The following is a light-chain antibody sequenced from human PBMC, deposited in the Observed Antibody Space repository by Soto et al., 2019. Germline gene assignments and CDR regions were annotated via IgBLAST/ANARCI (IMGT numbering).Light chain of an antibody. V-gene: IGLV2-23*01. Sequence: QSALTQPASVSGSPEQSITISCAGTSSDVGGSNPVSWYQQLPGKPPTVMIYEATKRPSGVSDRFSGSKTGNTASLTISGLQADDEADYYCFAYAANGTFVFGGGTKLTVL. J-gene: IGLJ7*01. CDR1: SSDVGGSNP. CDR3: FAYAANGTFV. CDR2: EAT.